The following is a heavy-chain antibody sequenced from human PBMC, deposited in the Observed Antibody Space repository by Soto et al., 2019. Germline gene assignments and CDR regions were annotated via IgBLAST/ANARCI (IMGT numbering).Heavy chain of an antibody. CDR1: GFIFDDHN. CDR2: ISWDGETT. CDR3: ASSQGDY. Sequence: GGAVVQPGGSLRLSCVASGFIFDDHNMYWVRQASDQGLEWVSLISWDGETTYYADSVKGRFTISRDNSKNSLYLQMNGVTTEDSALYYCASSQGDYWGQGTLVTVAS. V-gene: IGHV3-43*01. J-gene: IGHJ4*02.